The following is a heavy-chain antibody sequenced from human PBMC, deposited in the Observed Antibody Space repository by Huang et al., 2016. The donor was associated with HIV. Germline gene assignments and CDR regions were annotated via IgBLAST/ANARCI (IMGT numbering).Heavy chain of an antibody. CDR1: GGSFSGYY. CDR3: ARAPHYCSGSYYY. Sequence: QVQLHQWGAGLLKPSETLSLTCAVYGGSFSGYYWSWIRQPPGKGLEWIGEITHSGSTNYNPSLKSRVTISEETAKNQFSLKLSSVTAADTAVYYCARAPHYCSGSYYYWGQGTLVTVSS. V-gene: IGHV4-34*01. D-gene: IGHD3-10*01. CDR2: ITHSGST. J-gene: IGHJ4*02.